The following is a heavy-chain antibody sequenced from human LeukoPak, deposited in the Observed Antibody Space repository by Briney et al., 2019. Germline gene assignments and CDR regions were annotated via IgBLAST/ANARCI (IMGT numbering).Heavy chain of an antibody. CDR3: TRDHDFWRGPLDV. D-gene: IGHD3-3*01. V-gene: IGHV3-49*03. Sequence: GGSLRLSRTASGFNFGDYSLSWFRQAPGLGLGWVAFIRREGYGGTTEYAASVKGRFTISRDDSKSIAYLQMNSLKTEDTGVYYCTRDHDFWRGPLDVWGKGTTVTVSS. CDR1: GFNFGDYS. CDR2: IRREGYGGTT. J-gene: IGHJ6*04.